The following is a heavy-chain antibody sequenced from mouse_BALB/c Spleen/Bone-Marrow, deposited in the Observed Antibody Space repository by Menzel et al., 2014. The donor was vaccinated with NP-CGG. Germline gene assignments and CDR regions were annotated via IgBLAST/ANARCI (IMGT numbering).Heavy chain of an antibody. CDR2: INPYNGGT. J-gene: IGHJ4*01. CDR1: GYSFTGYT. D-gene: IGHD2-3*01. V-gene: IGHV1-18*01. Sequence: EVQLQQSGPELVKPGASMKISCKASGYSFTGYTMNWVKQSHGKNLERIGLINPYNGGTSYNQKFKGKATLTVDKSSSTAYMELLSLTSEDSAVYYCARWNDGYSLYYYAMDYWGQGTSVTVSS. CDR3: ARWNDGYSLYYYAMDY.